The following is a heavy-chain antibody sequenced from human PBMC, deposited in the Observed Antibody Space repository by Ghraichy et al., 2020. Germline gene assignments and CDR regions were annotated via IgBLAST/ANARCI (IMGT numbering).Heavy chain of an antibody. CDR3: AKGGLGPGYSYGPNSYFDY. J-gene: IGHJ4*02. CDR2: ISWNSGSI. D-gene: IGHD5-18*01. V-gene: IGHV3-9*01. CDR1: GFTFDDYA. Sequence: LRLSCAASGFTFDDYAMHWVRQAPGKGLEWVSGISWNSGSIGYADSVKGRFTISRDNAKNSLYLQMNSLRAEDTALYYCAKGGLGPGYSYGPNSYFDYWGQGTLVTVSS.